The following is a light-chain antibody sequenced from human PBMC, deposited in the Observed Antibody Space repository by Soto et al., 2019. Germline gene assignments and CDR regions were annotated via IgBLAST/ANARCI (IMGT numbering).Light chain of an antibody. CDR2: GAS. CDR3: HQYNDWPRT. Sequence: EIVMTQSPATLSVSPGERATLSCRASQSVSSNLAWYQQKPGQPPRLLIYGASTRATGVPARFSRSGSGTEFTLTISSLQSEDFAVYYCHQYNDWPRTFGGGTKVEIK. V-gene: IGKV3-15*01. CDR1: QSVSSN. J-gene: IGKJ4*01.